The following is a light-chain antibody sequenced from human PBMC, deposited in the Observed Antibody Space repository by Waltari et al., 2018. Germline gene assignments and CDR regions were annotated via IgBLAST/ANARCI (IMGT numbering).Light chain of an antibody. CDR3: HQYYTTPIT. CDR2: WAF. CDR1: QTILYNTNNKND. J-gene: IGKJ5*01. V-gene: IGKV4-1*01. Sequence: DIVMTQSPDSLAVSLGERATINCKSSQTILYNTNNKNDLAWYQQKPRQPPKLLIYWAFTRESGVPDRFSGSGSGTDFTLTISSLQAEDVAVYYCHQYYTTPITFGQGTRLEIK.